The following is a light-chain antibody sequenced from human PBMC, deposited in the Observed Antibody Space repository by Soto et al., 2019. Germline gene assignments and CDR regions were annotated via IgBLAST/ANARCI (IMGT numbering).Light chain of an antibody. J-gene: IGLJ1*01. CDR1: SSAVGGYNY. CDR2: DVS. V-gene: IGLV2-11*01. CDR3: SSSAGNYTSV. Sequence: QSALTQPLSASESAGRSVTISCTGTSSAVGGYNYVSWSQQHPGKAPTLMIYDVSKWPAGVPHRFSGSKSGTTASLTISGLQAEDEADYSCSSSAGNYTSVFGTGTKVTVL.